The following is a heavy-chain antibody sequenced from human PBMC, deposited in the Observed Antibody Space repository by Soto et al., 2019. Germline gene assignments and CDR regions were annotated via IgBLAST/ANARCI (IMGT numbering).Heavy chain of an antibody. CDR2: IYYSGST. CDR1: GDSISSGGYY. CDR3: AREVRWSFDY. Sequence: QVQLQESGPGLVKPSQTLSLTCTVSGDSISSGGYYWSWIRQHPGKGLEWIGYIYYSGSTYYNPSLESRVTISVATSKNQFSLKLTSVTAADTAVSYCAREVRWSFDYWGQGTLVTVSS. J-gene: IGHJ4*02. V-gene: IGHV4-31*03. D-gene: IGHD3-10*01.